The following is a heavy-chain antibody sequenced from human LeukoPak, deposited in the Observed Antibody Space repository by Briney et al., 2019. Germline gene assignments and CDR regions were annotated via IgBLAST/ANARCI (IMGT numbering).Heavy chain of an antibody. CDR1: GFTFSNYG. CDR2: ISDDGVDK. D-gene: IGHD2-21*01. Sequence: GGSLRLSCEASGFTFSNYGMHWVRQAPGKGLEWVAVISDDGVDKYYANSVKGRFTISRDNSKNTLCLQMDSLTAADTATYYCAKALFPTPIGFILSFDPRGQGTLVTVSA. V-gene: IGHV3-30*18. J-gene: IGHJ5*02. CDR3: AKALFPTPIGFILSFDP.